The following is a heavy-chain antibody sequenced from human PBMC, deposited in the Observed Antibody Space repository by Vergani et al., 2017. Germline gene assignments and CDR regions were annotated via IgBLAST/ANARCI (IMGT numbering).Heavy chain of an antibody. CDR3: ARYYSNYGGYYYYGMDV. J-gene: IGHJ6*02. V-gene: IGHV3-11*04. CDR1: GFTFSDYY. Sequence: VQLLESGGGLVQPGGSLRLSCAASGFTFSDYYMSWIRQAPGKGLEWVSYISSSSSTIYYADSVKGRFTISRDNAKNSLYLQMNSLRAEDTAVYYCARYYSNYGGYYYYGMDVWGQGTTVTVSS. CDR2: ISSSSSTI. D-gene: IGHD4-11*01.